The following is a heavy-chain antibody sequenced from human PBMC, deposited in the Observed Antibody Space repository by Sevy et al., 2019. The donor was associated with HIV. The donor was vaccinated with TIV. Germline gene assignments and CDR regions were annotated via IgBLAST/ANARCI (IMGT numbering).Heavy chain of an antibody. Sequence: GGSLRLSCAASGFTFSTYWMTWVRQAPGKGLEWVAKIKQDGSEKYYVDSVKGRFTISRDNAKNSLYLQMNSLRAEDTAVYNCVISISGAYWGQGTLVTVS. J-gene: IGHJ4*02. CDR1: GFTFSTYW. D-gene: IGHD3-3*02. V-gene: IGHV3-7*01. CDR2: IKQDGSEK. CDR3: VISISGAY.